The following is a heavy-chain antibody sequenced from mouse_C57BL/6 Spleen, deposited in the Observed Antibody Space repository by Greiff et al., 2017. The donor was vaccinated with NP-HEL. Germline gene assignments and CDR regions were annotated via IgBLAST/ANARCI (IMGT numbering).Heavy chain of an antibody. CDR1: GFTFTDYY. CDR3: ARSTVRYYAMDY. J-gene: IGHJ4*01. CDR2: IRNKANGYTT. V-gene: IGHV7-3*01. D-gene: IGHD1-1*01. Sequence: EVKLVESGGGLVQPGGSLSLSCAASGFTFTDYYMSWVRQPPGKALEWLGFIRNKANGYTTEYSASVKGRFTISRDNSQSILYLQMNALRAEDSATYDCARSTVRYYAMDYWGQGTSVTVSS.